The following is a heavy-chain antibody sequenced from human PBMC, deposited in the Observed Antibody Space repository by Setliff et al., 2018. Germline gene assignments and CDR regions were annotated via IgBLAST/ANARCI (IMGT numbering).Heavy chain of an antibody. CDR2: TIPMFGTT. D-gene: IGHD3-22*01. CDR3: VRGQGPRTVVAIPFDH. Sequence: ASVKVSCKASGYTFTTYAIHWVRQAPGQRLEWMGGTIPMFGTTNYARKFQGRVTMTTDTSTSTAYMELTSLTSDDTALYYCVRGQGPRTVVAIPFDHWGQGTLVTVSS. CDR1: GYTFTTYA. V-gene: IGHV1-18*04. J-gene: IGHJ4*02.